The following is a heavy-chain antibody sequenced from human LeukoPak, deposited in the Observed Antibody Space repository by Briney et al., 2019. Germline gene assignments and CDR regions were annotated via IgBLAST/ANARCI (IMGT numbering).Heavy chain of an antibody. CDR2: INHSGST. CDR1: GGSFSGYY. V-gene: IGHV4-34*01. CDR3: ARDRALN. Sequence: SETLSLTCAVYGGSFSGYYWSWIRQPPGKGLEWIGEINHSGSTNYNPSLKSRVTISVDTSKNQFSLKLSSVTAADTAVYYCARDRALNWGQGTLVTVSS. J-gene: IGHJ4*02.